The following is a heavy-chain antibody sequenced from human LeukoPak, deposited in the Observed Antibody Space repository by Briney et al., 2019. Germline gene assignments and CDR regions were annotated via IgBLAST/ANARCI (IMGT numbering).Heavy chain of an antibody. Sequence: PGGSLRLSCAASGFTFSSYSMNWVRQAPGKGLEWVSYISSSSSAIYYADSVKGRFTISRDNAKNSLYLQMNSLRAEDTAVYYCARLTYYYDSSGYSSAFDIWGQGTMVTVSS. CDR2: ISSSSSAI. D-gene: IGHD3-22*01. V-gene: IGHV3-48*04. J-gene: IGHJ3*02. CDR1: GFTFSSYS. CDR3: ARLTYYYDSSGYSSAFDI.